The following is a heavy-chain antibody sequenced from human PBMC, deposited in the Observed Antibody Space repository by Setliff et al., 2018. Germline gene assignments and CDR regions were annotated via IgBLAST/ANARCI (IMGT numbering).Heavy chain of an antibody. V-gene: IGHV4-59*01. D-gene: IGHD3-3*01. Sequence: SETLSLTCIVSGGSISNYYWSWIRQPPGKGLEWIGYIYYSGSTNYNPSLKSRVTISVDTSKNQFSLKLSSVTAADTAVYYCARERTIFGILVISGWFDPWGQGTLVTVSS. CDR2: IYYSGST. J-gene: IGHJ5*02. CDR1: GGSISNYY. CDR3: ARERTIFGILVISGWFDP.